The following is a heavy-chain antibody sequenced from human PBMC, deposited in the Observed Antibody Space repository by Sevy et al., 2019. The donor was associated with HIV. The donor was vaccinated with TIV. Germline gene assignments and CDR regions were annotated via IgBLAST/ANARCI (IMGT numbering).Heavy chain of an antibody. J-gene: IGHJ4*02. V-gene: IGHV5-51*01. D-gene: IGHD3-22*01. CDR3: ARRVYDSTGYPQYIFDY. Sequence: GVSLKISCKASGYRFTSYWIGWVRQMPGKGLEWMGIIYPDDSDIRYSPSFQGQVTISADKSISTAYLQWSSLKASDTAMYFCARRVYDSTGYPQYIFDYWGQGTQVTVSS. CDR1: GYRFTSYW. CDR2: IYPDDSDI.